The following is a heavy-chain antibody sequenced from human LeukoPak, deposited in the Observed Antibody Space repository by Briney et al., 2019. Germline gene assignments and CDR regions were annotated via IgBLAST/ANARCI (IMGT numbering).Heavy chain of an antibody. V-gene: IGHV3-30*18. CDR3: AKADDYGMDV. J-gene: IGHJ6*02. Sequence: PGRSLRLSCAASGFTFSSYGMHWVRQAPGKGLEGVAVISYDGSNKYYAASVKGRFTISRDNSKNTLYLQMNSLRAEDTAVYYCAKADDYGMDVWGQGTTVTVSS. CDR2: ISYDGSNK. CDR1: GFTFSSYG.